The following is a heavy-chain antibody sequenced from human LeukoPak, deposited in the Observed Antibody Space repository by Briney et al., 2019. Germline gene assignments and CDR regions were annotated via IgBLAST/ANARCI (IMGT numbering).Heavy chain of an antibody. J-gene: IGHJ6*03. CDR3: VRGTYHAYYMDV. CDR2: VNPGGSIA. D-gene: IGHD3-16*01. V-gene: IGHV3-74*01. CDR1: GFTFNNYW. Sequence: GGSLRLSCAASGFTFNNYWIHWVRQAPGKRLVWVSRVNPGGSIANFADSVKGRFTISRDNAKNTVYLQTSSLTAEDTAVYYCVRGTYHAYYMDVWGKGTTVTVSS.